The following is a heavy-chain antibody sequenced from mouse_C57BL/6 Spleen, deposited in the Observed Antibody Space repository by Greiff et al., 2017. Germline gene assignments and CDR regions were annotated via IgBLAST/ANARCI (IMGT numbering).Heavy chain of an antibody. D-gene: IGHD2-1*01. V-gene: IGHV14-4*01. J-gene: IGHJ3*01. CDR3: TTYYGNYAWFAY. Sequence: EVQLKQSGAELVRPGASVKLSCTASGFNINDDYLHWVKQRPEQGLEWIGWFDSENGDTEYASTFQGKATITADTSSNAAYLQLSSLTSEDTSVYYCTTYYGNYAWFAYWGQGTLVTVSA. CDR1: GFNINDDY. CDR2: FDSENGDT.